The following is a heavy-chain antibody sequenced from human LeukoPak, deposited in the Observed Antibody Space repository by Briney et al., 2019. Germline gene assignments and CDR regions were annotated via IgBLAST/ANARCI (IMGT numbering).Heavy chain of an antibody. CDR2: IYPGGSET. Sequence: GESLKISCKGLGYDFSTYWNARVRQGPGKGLEWMGIIYPGGSETRYDPSFQGRVTISADRSTSTAYLQWSSLRASDTAMYYCARASRDGYNQNFDHWGQGTLVTVSS. V-gene: IGHV5-51*01. D-gene: IGHD5-24*01. J-gene: IGHJ4*02. CDR1: GYDFSTYW. CDR3: ARASRDGYNQNFDH.